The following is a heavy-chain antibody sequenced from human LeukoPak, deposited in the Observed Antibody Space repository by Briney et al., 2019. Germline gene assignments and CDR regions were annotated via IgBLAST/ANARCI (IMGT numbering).Heavy chain of an antibody. D-gene: IGHD3-22*01. J-gene: IGHJ4*02. V-gene: IGHV3-21*01. CDR3: ARALYDSSGYYSHFDY. CDR1: GFTFSSYT. Sequence: GGSLRLSCAASGFTFSSYTMNWVRQAPGKGLEWVSSISRTSIYIYYADSVKGRFTISRDNAKNSLYLQMNSLRAEDTAVYYCARALYDSSGYYSHFDYWGQGTLVTVSS. CDR2: ISRTSIYI.